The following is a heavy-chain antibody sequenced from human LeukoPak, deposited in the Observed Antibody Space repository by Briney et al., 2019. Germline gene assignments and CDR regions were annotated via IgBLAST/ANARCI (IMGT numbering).Heavy chain of an antibody. V-gene: IGHV3-53*01. CDR2: IYSGGST. D-gene: IGHD5-18*01. CDR3: ARESTAMVTGLQLKNYYYYYMDV. CDR1: GFTVSSNY. J-gene: IGHJ6*03. Sequence: PGGSLRLSCAASGFTVSSNYMSWVRQAPGKGLEWVSVIYSGGSTYYADSVKGRFTISRDNSKNTLYLQMNSLRAEDTAVYYCARESTAMVTGLQLKNYYYYYMDVWGKGTTVTVSS.